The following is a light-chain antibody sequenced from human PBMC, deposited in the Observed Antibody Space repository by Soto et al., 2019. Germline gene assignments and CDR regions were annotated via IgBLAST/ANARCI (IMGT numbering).Light chain of an antibody. CDR2: DAS. J-gene: IGKJ2*01. V-gene: IGKV3-11*01. CDR1: QSVSSY. CDR3: QQRSNWPRT. Sequence: EIVLTQSPATLSLSPGERATLSCRASQSVSSYLAWYQQKPGQAPRLLIYDASNRATGIPARFSGSGSGTDFTLTISSLEPEDFAVYYCQQRSNWPRTFGLGTKLEIK.